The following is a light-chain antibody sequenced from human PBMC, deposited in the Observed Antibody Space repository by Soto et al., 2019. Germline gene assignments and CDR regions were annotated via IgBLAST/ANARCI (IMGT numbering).Light chain of an antibody. CDR2: AVS. Sequence: DIQLTQSPSFLSASVGDSVTITCRASQAIPSYITWYQQQPGKAPKLLIYAVSTLQSGVPSRFSGRGFGTEFTLTISSLQPEDFVTYYCQQPNSYPPFTFGPGTKVDV. J-gene: IGKJ3*01. CDR1: QAIPSY. CDR3: QQPNSYPPFT. V-gene: IGKV1-9*01.